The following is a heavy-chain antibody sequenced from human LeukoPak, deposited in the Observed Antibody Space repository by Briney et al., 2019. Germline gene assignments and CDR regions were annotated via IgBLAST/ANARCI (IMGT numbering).Heavy chain of an antibody. J-gene: IGHJ4*02. CDR1: GHTFSSYY. D-gene: IGHD1-26*01. Sequence: RASVKVSCQASGHTFSSYYMHWVRQAPGQGLEWMGIINPSGGSTSYAPKFQGRVTMTRDMSTSTVFMELTSLTSEDTAVYFCARDVGVVGATKAAFDYWGQGTLVAVSS. V-gene: IGHV1-46*01. CDR3: ARDVGVVGATKAAFDY. CDR2: INPSGGST.